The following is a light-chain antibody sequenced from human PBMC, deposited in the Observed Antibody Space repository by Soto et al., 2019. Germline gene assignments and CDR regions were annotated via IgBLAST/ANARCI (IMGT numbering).Light chain of an antibody. CDR3: SSYRTGDNYL. V-gene: IGLV2-14*01. CDR1: SSDVGGHNY. CDR2: EVS. J-gene: IGLJ3*02. Sequence: QAVVTQPASVSGSPGQSITISCTGSSSDVGGHNYVSWFQQHPDKAPKLIIFEVSRRPSGVSNRFSGSKSGNTASLTISGLQAEDEANYYCSSYRTGDNYLFGDGTKLTVL.